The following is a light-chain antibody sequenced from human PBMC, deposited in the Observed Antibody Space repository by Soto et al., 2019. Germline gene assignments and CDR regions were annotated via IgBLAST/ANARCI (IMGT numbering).Light chain of an antibody. V-gene: IGKV1-5*03. CDR3: QQYNTYWT. CDR2: KAS. J-gene: IGKJ1*01. Sequence: DIQMTQSPSTLSGSVGDRVTTTCRASQTISSWLAWYQQKPGKAPKLLIYKASTLKSGVPSRFSGSGSGTEFTLTLSSLQPDDFATYYCQQYNTYWTFGQGTKVDIK. CDR1: QTISSW.